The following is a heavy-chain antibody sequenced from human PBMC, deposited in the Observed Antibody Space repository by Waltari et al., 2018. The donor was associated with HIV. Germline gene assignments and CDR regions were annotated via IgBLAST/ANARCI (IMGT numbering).Heavy chain of an antibody. D-gene: IGHD3-10*01. V-gene: IGHV4-34*01. CDR3: ARGPSSLLWFGGRAFDY. J-gene: IGHJ4*02. Sequence: QVQLQQWGAGLLKPSETLSLTCAVYGGSFSGYSWSWIRQPPGKGLEWIGEINHSGSTNYNPSLKSRVTISVDTSKNQFSLKLSSVTAADTAVYYCARGPSSLLWFGGRAFDYWGQGTLVTVSS. CDR1: GGSFSGYS. CDR2: INHSGST.